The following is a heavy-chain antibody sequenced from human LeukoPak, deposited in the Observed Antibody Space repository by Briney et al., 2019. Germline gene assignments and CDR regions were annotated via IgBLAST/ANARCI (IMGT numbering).Heavy chain of an antibody. CDR1: GYTFTGYY. Sequence: ASVKVSCKASGYTFTGYYMHWVRQAPGQGLEWMGIINPSGGSTSYAQKFQGRVTMTRDTSTSTVYMELSSLRSEDTAVYYCARAYGSGSYYKANFDYWGQGTLVTVSS. V-gene: IGHV1-46*01. CDR2: INPSGGST. D-gene: IGHD3-10*01. J-gene: IGHJ4*02. CDR3: ARAYGSGSYYKANFDY.